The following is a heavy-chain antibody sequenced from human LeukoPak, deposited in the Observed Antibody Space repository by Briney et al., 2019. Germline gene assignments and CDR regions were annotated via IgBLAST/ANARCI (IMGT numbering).Heavy chain of an antibody. D-gene: IGHD1-7*01. CDR2: INPSGGST. Sequence: ASVKVSCKASGYTFTSYYMHWVRQAPGQGLGWMGIINPSGGSTSYAQKFQGRVTMTRDTSTSTVYMELSSLRSEDTAVYYCARGWIDWNYAGGWFDPWGQGTLVTVSS. CDR3: ARGWIDWNYAGGWFDP. J-gene: IGHJ5*02. CDR1: GYTFTSYY. V-gene: IGHV1-46*01.